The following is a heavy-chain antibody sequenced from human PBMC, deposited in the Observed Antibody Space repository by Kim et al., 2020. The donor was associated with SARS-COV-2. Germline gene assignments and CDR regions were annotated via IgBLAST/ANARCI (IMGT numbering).Heavy chain of an antibody. D-gene: IGHD3-16*01. Sequence: GGSLRLSCAASGFTFGDYAMHWVRQAPGKGLEWVSGISWNSANIDYADSVKGRFTISRDNAKNSLYLQMNTLRAEDTALYYCAKVLRLGELHYYYGMDVWGQGTTVTVSS. CDR2: ISWNSANI. CDR3: AKVLRLGELHYYYGMDV. J-gene: IGHJ6*02. CDR1: GFTFGDYA. V-gene: IGHV3-9*01.